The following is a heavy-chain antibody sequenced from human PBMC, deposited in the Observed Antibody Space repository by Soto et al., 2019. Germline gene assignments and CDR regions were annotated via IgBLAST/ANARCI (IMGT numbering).Heavy chain of an antibody. D-gene: IGHD3-3*01. V-gene: IGHV1-58*02. Sequence: GASVKVSCKASGFTFTSTARQWVRQARGQRLEWIGWIVVGSGNTNYAQKFQERVTITRDMSTSTAYMELSSLRSEDTAVYYCAADPNYDLTFDYWGQGTLVTVSS. CDR3: AADPNYDLTFDY. J-gene: IGHJ4*02. CDR1: GFTFTSTA. CDR2: IVVGSGNT.